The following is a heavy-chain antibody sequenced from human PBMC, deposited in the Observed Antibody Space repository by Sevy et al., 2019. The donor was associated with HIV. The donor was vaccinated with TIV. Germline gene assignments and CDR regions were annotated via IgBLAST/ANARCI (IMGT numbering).Heavy chain of an antibody. D-gene: IGHD3-10*01. CDR3: VRRGVDAYNVYFDL. CDR2: ISTGTDHI. CDR1: GYTFPAFS. V-gene: IGHV3-21*05. J-gene: IGHJ4*02. Sequence: GGSLRLSCTASGYTFPAFSYNWVRQAPGKGLEWLSYISTGTDHIYYADSAKGRFTISRDDAKNSVYLEMKSLRDQDTALYYCVRRGVDAYNVYFDLWGQGTLVTVSS.